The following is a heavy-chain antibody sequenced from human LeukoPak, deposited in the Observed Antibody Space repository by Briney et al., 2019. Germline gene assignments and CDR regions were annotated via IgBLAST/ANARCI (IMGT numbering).Heavy chain of an antibody. J-gene: IGHJ2*01. V-gene: IGHV3-9*03. CDR1: GFTFDDYA. Sequence: GGSLRLSCAASGFTFDDYAMHWVRQAPGKGLEWVSGISWNSDSIAYADSVKGRFIISRDNTKNSLYLEMNSPRPEDMALYYCAKDIASRRDGYFDLWGRGTLVTVSS. CDR3: AKDIASRRDGYFDL. D-gene: IGHD1-1*01. CDR2: ISWNSDSI.